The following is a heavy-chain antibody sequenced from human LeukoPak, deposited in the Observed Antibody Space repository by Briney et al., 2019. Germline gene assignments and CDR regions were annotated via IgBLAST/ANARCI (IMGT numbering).Heavy chain of an antibody. J-gene: IGHJ6*02. CDR3: ARGGAVSGATMYYYYYGMDV. Sequence: GASVKVSCKASGGTFSSYAISWVRQAPGQGLEWMGIINPSGGSTSYAQKFQGRVTMTRDTSTSTVYMELSSLRSEDTAVYYCARGGAVSGATMYYYYYGMDVWGQGTTVTVSS. CDR2: INPSGGST. D-gene: IGHD5-12*01. CDR1: GGTFSSYA. V-gene: IGHV1-46*01.